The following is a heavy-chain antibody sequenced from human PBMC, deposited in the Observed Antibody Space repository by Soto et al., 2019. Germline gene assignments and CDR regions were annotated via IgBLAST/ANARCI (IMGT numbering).Heavy chain of an antibody. CDR2: IYPGDSDT. D-gene: IGHD6-6*01. J-gene: IGHJ6*02. Sequence: KISWKGSGYSFTSYWIGWVRQMPGKCLDWMGIIYPGDSDTRYSPSFQGQVTISADKSISTAYLQWSSLKASDNAMYYCARLLPSSSSDSYYYGMDVWGQGTPITVSS. CDR3: ARLLPSSSSDSYYYGMDV. CDR1: GYSFTSYW. V-gene: IGHV5-51*01.